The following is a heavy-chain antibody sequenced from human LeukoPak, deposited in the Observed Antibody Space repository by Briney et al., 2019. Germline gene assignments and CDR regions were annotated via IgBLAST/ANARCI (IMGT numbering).Heavy chain of an antibody. CDR1: GDSVSSNSAA. V-gene: IGHV6-1*01. CDR3: ARGAVSAFYYFYYMDV. CDR2: TYHRSKWYN. J-gene: IGHJ6*03. Sequence: SQTLSLTCAISGDSVSSNSAAWNWIRQSPSRGLEWLGRTYHRSKWYNDYAVSVKSRITINPDTSKNQFSLQLNSVSPDDTAVYYCARGAVSAFYYFYYMDVWGKGTTVTVSS. D-gene: IGHD1-26*01.